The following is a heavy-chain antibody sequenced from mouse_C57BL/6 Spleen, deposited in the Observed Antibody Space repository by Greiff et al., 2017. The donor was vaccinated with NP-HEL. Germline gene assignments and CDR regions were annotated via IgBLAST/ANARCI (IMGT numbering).Heavy chain of an antibody. V-gene: IGHV1-82*01. CDR2: IYPGDGDT. D-gene: IGHD2-3*01. Sequence: QVQLQQSGPELVKPGASVKISCKASGYAFSSSWMNWVQQRPGKGLEWIGRIYPGDGDTNYNGKFKGKATLTADKSSSTAYMQLSSLTSEDSAVYFCARDLDGAMDYWGQGTSVTVSS. J-gene: IGHJ4*01. CDR1: GYAFSSSW. CDR3: ARDLDGAMDY.